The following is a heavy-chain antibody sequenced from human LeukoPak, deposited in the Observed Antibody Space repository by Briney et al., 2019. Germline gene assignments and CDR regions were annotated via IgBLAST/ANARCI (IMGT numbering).Heavy chain of an antibody. J-gene: IGHJ4*02. Sequence: SETLSLTCTVSGGSIISGDYYWSWIRQPPGNCLGWIGYIYYSGSTYYNPSLKSRVTISVDTSKNQFSLKLSSVTAANTAVYYCARVVTGGDYVDYWGQGTLVTVSS. CDR1: GGSIISGDYY. CDR3: ARVVTGGDYVDY. V-gene: IGHV4-30-4*01. CDR2: IYYSGST. D-gene: IGHD2-8*02.